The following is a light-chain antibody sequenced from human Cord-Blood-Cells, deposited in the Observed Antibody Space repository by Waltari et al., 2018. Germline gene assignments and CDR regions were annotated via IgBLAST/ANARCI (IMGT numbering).Light chain of an antibody. CDR3: CSYAGSYTYV. CDR2: DVT. V-gene: IGLV2-11*01. Sequence: QSALTQPRPVSGSPGQSVTISCPGTSSDVGGYNYVPWYQQHPGKAPKLMIYDVTKRPSVVPDRFAGSKSGNTAVLTSSGLQAEDEADDYCCSYAGSYTYVFGTGTKVTVL. CDR1: SSDVGGYNY. J-gene: IGLJ1*01.